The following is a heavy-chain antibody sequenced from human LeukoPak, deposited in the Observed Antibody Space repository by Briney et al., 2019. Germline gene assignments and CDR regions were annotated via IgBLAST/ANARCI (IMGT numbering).Heavy chain of an antibody. J-gene: IGHJ5*02. Sequence: ASVKVSCMASGYIFTSYGVNWVRQAPGQGLEWMGWISSYNGKTHYSQTLQGRVTMTTDTSTSTAYMELRRLRSDDTAGYYCARDKGNSRDFWSGQGNWFAPWGQGTLVAVSS. CDR3: ARDKGNSRDFWSGQGNWFAP. D-gene: IGHD3-3*01. V-gene: IGHV1-18*01. CDR2: ISSYNGKT. CDR1: GYIFTSYG.